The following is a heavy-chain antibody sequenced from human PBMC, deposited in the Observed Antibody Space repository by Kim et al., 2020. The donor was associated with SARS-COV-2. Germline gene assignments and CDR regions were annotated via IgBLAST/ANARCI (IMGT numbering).Heavy chain of an antibody. CDR3: TTLLRYFDWLAVKYYYYGMDV. CDR2: IKSKTDGGTT. D-gene: IGHD3-9*01. J-gene: IGHJ6*02. CDR1: GFTFSNYW. Sequence: GGSLRLSCAASGFTFSNYWMYWVRQAPGKGLEWVGRIKSKTDGGTTDYAAPVKGRFTISRDDSKNTLYLQMNSLKTEDTAVYYCTTLLRYFDWLAVKYYYYGMDVWGQGTTVTVSS. V-gene: IGHV3-15*01.